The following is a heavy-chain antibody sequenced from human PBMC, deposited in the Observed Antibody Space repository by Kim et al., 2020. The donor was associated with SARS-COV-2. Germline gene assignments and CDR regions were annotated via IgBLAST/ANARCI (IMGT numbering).Heavy chain of an antibody. D-gene: IGHD4-17*01. CDR2: IYHSGST. J-gene: IGHJ4*02. CDR3: AGGRWGYGDYYFDF. V-gene: IGHV4-38-2*02. Sequence: SETLSLTCTVSGYSITSDYYWGWIRQPPGKGLEWIGNIYHSGSTYYNSSLKSRVTISLDTSKNQFSLKLTSVTAADTGVYYCAGGRWGYGDYYFDFWGQGTLVTVSS. CDR1: GYSITSDYY.